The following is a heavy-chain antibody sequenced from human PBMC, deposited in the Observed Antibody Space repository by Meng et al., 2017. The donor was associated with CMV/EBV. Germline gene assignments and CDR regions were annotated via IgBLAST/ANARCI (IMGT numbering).Heavy chain of an antibody. CDR3: AKEGGTGTTHFDY. D-gene: IGHD1-7*01. CDR1: GFTFSDYY. Sequence: CAASGFTFSDYYMSWIRKAPGKGLEWVSYISSSGSTIYYADSVKGRFTISRDNAKNSLYLQMNSLRAEDTAVYYCAKEGGTGTTHFDYWGQGTLVTVSS. J-gene: IGHJ4*02. CDR2: ISSSGSTI. V-gene: IGHV3-11*04.